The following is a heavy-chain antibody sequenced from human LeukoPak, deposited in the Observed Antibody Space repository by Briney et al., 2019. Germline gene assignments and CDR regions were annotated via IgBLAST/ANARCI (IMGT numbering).Heavy chain of an antibody. D-gene: IGHD6-19*01. J-gene: IGHJ4*02. CDR2: VKSKTDGGTT. Sequence: GGSLRLSCATSGFTFSHAWMNWVRQAPGKGLEWVGRVKSKTDGGTTDYAAPVKGRFTISRDDSKNTLYLQMNSLKTEDTAVYYCTTDVGLAVAGTDYWGQGTLVTVSS. CDR3: TTDVGLAVAGTDY. V-gene: IGHV3-15*01. CDR1: GFTFSHAW.